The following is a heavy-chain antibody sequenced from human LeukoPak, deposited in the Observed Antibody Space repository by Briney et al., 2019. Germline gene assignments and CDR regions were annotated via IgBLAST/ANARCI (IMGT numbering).Heavy chain of an antibody. CDR1: GFSVSSNY. CDR2: IYSGVTT. V-gene: IGHV3-53*01. Sequence: GGSLRLSCAASGFSVSSNYMSWVRQAPGKVLEWVSVIYSGVTTYYADSVKGRFTISRDNSKNTLYLQMNSLRAEDTAVYYCARDGVTHYGMDVWGQGTTVTVSS. J-gene: IGHJ6*02. D-gene: IGHD5-18*01. CDR3: ARDGVTHYGMDV.